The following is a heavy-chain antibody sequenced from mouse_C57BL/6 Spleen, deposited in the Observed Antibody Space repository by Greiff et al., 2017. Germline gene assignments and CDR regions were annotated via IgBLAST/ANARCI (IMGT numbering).Heavy chain of an antibody. D-gene: IGHD1-1*01. J-gene: IGHJ4*01. V-gene: IGHV8-8*01. CDR3: ARINYGGYYAMDY. Sequence: QVTLKVCGPGILQPSQTLSLTCSFSGFSLSTFGMGVGWIRQPSGKGLEWLAHIWWDDDKYYNPALKSRLTISKDTSKNQVFLKLANVDTADTATYYCARINYGGYYAMDYSGQRASVTVSS. CDR2: IWWDDDK. CDR1: GFSLSTFGMG.